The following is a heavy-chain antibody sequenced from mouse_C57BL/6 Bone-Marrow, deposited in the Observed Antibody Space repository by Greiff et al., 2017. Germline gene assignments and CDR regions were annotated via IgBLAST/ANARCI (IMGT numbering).Heavy chain of an antibody. CDR3: TTRGYGSSYGAMDY. Sequence: VQLQQSGAELVRPGASVKLSCTASGFNIKDDYMHWVKQRPEQGLEWIGWIDPENGDTEYASKFQGKATITADTSYNTAYLQLSSLTSEDTAVYYGTTRGYGSSYGAMDYWGQGTSVTVSS. J-gene: IGHJ4*01. V-gene: IGHV14-4*01. CDR2: IDPENGDT. D-gene: IGHD1-1*01. CDR1: GFNIKDDY.